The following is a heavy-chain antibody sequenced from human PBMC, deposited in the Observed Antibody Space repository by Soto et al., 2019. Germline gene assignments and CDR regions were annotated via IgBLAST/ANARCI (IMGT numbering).Heavy chain of an antibody. V-gene: IGHV3-30*04. CDR1: GFIFRNYA. D-gene: IGHD1-26*01. J-gene: IGHJ4*02. Sequence: QVQVVESGGGVVQPGRSLRLSCAASGFIFRNYAIHWVRQAPGKGLEWVAVISRDGIHKYYLDSVKGRFTISRDNSKDTVNLLMNSLRDDDSAMYYCARSRNSAVADSFDFWGQGTLVTVSS. CDR3: ARSRNSAVADSFDF. CDR2: ISRDGIHK.